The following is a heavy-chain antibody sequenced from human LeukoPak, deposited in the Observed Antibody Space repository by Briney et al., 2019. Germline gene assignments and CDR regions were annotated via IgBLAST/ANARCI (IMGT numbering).Heavy chain of an antibody. CDR3: ARAGFLEMATSHDAFDI. J-gene: IGHJ3*02. V-gene: IGHV4-59*01. CDR2: IYYSGST. CDR1: GGSISSYY. Sequence: PETLSLTCTVSGGSISSYYWSWIRQPPGKGLEWIGYIYYSGSTNYNPSLKSRVTISVDTSKNQFSLKLSSVTAADTAVYYCARAGFLEMATSHDAFDIWGQGAMVTVSS. D-gene: IGHD5-24*01.